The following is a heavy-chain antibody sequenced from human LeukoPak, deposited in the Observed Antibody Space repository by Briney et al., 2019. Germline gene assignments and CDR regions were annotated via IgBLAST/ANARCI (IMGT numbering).Heavy chain of an antibody. D-gene: IGHD6-13*01. V-gene: IGHV4-61*02. CDR3: ARDLRYSSSWYNWFDP. CDR2: IYTSAST. Sequence: SETLSLTCTVSGGSISSGSYYWSWIRQPAGKGLEWIVRIYTSASTNYNPSLKSRVTISVDTSKNQFSLKLSSVTAADTAVYYCARDLRYSSSWYNWFDPWGQGTLVTVSS. J-gene: IGHJ5*02. CDR1: GGSISSGSYY.